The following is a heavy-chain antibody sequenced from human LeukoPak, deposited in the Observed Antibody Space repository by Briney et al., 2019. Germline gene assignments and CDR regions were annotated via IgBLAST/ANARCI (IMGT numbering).Heavy chain of an antibody. CDR1: GGSISSYY. CDR3: AREAAAVFDY. J-gene: IGHJ4*02. V-gene: IGHV4-59*01. D-gene: IGHD6-13*01. Sequence: SETLSLTCTVSGGSISSYYWSWIRQPPGKGLEWIGYIYYSGSTNYNPSLKSRVTISVDTSKNQFSLKLSPVTAADTAVYYCAREAAAVFDYWGQGTLVTVSS. CDR2: IYYSGST.